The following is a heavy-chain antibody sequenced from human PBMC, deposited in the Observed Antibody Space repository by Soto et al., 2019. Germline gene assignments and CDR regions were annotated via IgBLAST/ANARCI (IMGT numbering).Heavy chain of an antibody. CDR3: ARDRVSGLRKRNNYYYGMDI. CDR2: VSYDGNSK. D-gene: IGHD4-17*01. V-gene: IGHV3-30-3*01. Sequence: QVQLVESGGGVVQPGRSLRLSCAASGFTFRSYSIHWVRQAPGKGLEWLAVVSYDGNSKYYADSVQRRFTVSRDNSKNTLYMEMNDLRTEDTGMYYFARDRVSGLRKRNNYYYGMDIWGQGTTVTVAS. CDR1: GFTFRSYS. J-gene: IGHJ6*02.